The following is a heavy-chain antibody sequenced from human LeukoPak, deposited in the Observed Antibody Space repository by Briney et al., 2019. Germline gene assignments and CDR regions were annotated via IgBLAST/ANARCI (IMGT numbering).Heavy chain of an antibody. J-gene: IGHJ6*03. D-gene: IGHD3-10*01. V-gene: IGHV4-34*01. CDR1: GGASSGYS. CDR3: VRVAGGRELRYYYYSMDV. CDR2: ISHSGST. Sequence: SETLSLTCAIYGGASSGYSWTWIRQSPGKGLEWVGEISHSGSTNSNPSLKSRVTLSVDTSQNKFALKLTAVTPADTAVYFCVRVAGGRELRYYYYSMDVWGKGTTVTVSS.